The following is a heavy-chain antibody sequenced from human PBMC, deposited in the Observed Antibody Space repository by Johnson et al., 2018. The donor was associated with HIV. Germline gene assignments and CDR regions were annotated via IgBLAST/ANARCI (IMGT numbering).Heavy chain of an antibody. J-gene: IGHJ3*02. Sequence: QVQLVESGGGVVQPGRSLRLSCAASGFTFSSYAMHWVRQAPGKGLAWVAVISYDGSNKYYADSGKGRITISRDNSKNTLYLQMNSLSAEDTAVYYCAKDKPYGSGLLLGAFDIWGQGTMVTVSS. CDR2: ISYDGSNK. D-gene: IGHD3-10*01. V-gene: IGHV3-30*04. CDR3: AKDKPYGSGLLLGAFDI. CDR1: GFTFSSYA.